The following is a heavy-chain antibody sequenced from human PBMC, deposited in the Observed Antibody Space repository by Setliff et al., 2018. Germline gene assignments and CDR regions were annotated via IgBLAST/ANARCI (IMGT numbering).Heavy chain of an antibody. V-gene: IGHV3-48*03. J-gene: IGHJ4*02. CDR2: ISSSGSTI. CDR1: GFTFSNYA. D-gene: IGHD3-9*01. CDR3: ACPDILTGLYDY. Sequence: PGGSLRLSCAASGFTFSNYAMGWVRQAPGKGLEWVSYISSSGSTIYYADSVKGRFTISRDNAKKSLFLQMDSLRAEDTAVYYCACPDILTGLYDYWGQGTLVTV.